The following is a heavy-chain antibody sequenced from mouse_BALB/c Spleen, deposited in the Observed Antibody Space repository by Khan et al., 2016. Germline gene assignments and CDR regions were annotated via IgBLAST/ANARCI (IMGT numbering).Heavy chain of an antibody. D-gene: IGHD2-1*01. CDR2: IDPEHGNT. V-gene: IGHV14-1*02. CDR3: AGGDYGNYAAY. CDR1: GFNIKDNY. Sequence: VQLQQSGAELVRPGASVKLSCKASGFNIKDNYMHWVKQRPEQGLECIGWIDPEHGNTIYAPKFQGKASITADTSSNTAYLQLSSLTSEDTAVYYCAGGDYGNYAAYWGQGALATVAA. J-gene: IGHJ3*01.